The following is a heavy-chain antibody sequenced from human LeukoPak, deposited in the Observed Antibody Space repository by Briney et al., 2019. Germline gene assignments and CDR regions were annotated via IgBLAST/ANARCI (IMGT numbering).Heavy chain of an antibody. CDR1: GYTFTGYY. J-gene: IGHJ3*02. CDR2: INPNSGGT. Sequence: ASVKVSCKASGYTFTGYYMHWLRQAPGQGLEWMGWINPNSGGTNSAQKFQGRVTMTRDTSISTAYMELSRLRSDDTAVYYCATVGYCSSTSCYVLDIWGQGTMVTVSS. V-gene: IGHV1-2*02. CDR3: ATVGYCSSTSCYVLDI. D-gene: IGHD2-2*01.